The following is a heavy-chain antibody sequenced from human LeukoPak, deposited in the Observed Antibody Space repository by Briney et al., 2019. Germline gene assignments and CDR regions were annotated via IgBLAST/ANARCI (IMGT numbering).Heavy chain of an antibody. D-gene: IGHD6-13*01. CDR2: IIPILGVA. CDR1: GGTFSSYA. Sequence: SVKVSCKASGGTFSSYAIIWVRQAPGQGLEWMGRIIPILGVANYAQKFQGRVTITADKSTSTAYMELSSLRSEDTAVYYCARDFTARPYSSSWYPFDYWGQGTLVTVSS. V-gene: IGHV1-69*04. J-gene: IGHJ4*02. CDR3: ARDFTARPYSSSWYPFDY.